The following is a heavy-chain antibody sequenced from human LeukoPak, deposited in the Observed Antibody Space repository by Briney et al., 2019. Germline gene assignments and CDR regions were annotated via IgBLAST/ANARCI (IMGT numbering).Heavy chain of an antibody. CDR3: AGLIRPGWFDP. D-gene: IGHD1-14*01. Sequence: PSETLSLTCTVSGGSISRYYWSWIRQPPGKGLEWIGYIYYSGTTYYNPSLKSRVTISVDTSKNQFSLKLSSVTAADTAVYYCAGLIRPGWFDPWGQGTLVTVSS. CDR1: GGSISRYY. CDR2: IYYSGTT. V-gene: IGHV4-59*08. J-gene: IGHJ5*02.